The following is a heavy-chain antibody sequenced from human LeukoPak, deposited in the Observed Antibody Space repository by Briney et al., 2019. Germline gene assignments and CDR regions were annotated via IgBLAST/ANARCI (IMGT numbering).Heavy chain of an antibody. CDR1: GFTFDDYA. CDR3: AKDLGGYSYVADY. V-gene: IGHV3-43*02. Sequence: GGSLRLSCAASGFTFDDYAMHWVRRPLGKRLEWVSLISGDGGTTYYADSVKGRFTISRDNSRNSLYLQMNSLRTEDTALYYCAKDLGGYSYVADYWGQGSLVTVSS. CDR2: ISGDGGTT. D-gene: IGHD5-18*01. J-gene: IGHJ4*02.